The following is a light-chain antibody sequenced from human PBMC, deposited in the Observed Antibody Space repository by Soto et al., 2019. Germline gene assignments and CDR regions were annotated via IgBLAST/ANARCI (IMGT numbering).Light chain of an antibody. Sequence: EIVLTQSPGTLSLSPGERATLFCRTSQSVSSSYLAWYQQKLGQAPRLLIYGASSRATGIPDRFSGSGSGTDFTLTISRPEPEDFAVYYCQQYGTSFWTFGQGTKVEIK. CDR3: QQYGTSFWT. CDR1: QSVSSSY. V-gene: IGKV3-20*01. J-gene: IGKJ1*01. CDR2: GAS.